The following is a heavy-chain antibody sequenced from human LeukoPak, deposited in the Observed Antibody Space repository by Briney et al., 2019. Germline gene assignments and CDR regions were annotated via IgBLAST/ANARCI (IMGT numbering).Heavy chain of an antibody. CDR3: AKGGHYSFFDY. J-gene: IGHJ4*02. D-gene: IGHD4-11*01. CDR1: GLFFRNYS. Sequence: GGSLRLSCPLSGLFFRNYSMTWVRQAPRKGREWVSTISSDGSETFYADCVKGPFTIYRDNLKNTHYLQMSSQRAEAPGIYFCAKGGHYSFFDYWGERKLGTVSS. V-gene: IGHV3-23*01. CDR2: ISSDGSET.